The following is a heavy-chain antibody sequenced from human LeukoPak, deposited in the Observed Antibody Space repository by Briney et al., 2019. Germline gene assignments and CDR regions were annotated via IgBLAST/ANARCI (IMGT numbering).Heavy chain of an antibody. CDR1: GLAFSNCW. J-gene: IGHJ4*02. CDR3: ASRYCSTPTFPYVGVFDY. CDR2: INQDGSDK. V-gene: IGHV3-7*01. D-gene: IGHD2-2*01. Sequence: SGGSLRLSCAASGLAFSNCWMSWVRQSPGKGLEWVANINQDGSDKYYMDSVKGRFTISRDNAKNSAYLQMNGLRAEETAVYYCASRYCSTPTFPYVGVFDYWGQGALVTVSS.